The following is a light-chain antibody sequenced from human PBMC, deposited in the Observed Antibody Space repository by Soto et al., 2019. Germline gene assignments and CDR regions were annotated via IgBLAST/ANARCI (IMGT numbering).Light chain of an antibody. CDR3: SSYTSSSTLYV. V-gene: IGLV2-14*01. Sequence: QSALTQPASVSGSPGQSITISCTGTRSDVGGYNYVSWYQQHPGKAPKLMIYDVSNRPSGGSNRFSGSKSGNTASLTISGLQAEDEADYYCSSYTSSSTLYVFGTGTKVTVL. J-gene: IGLJ1*01. CDR1: RSDVGGYNY. CDR2: DVS.